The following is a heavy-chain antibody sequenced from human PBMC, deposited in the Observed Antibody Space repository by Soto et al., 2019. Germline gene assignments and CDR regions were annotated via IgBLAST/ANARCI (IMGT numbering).Heavy chain of an antibody. CDR3: ARNMPVTTLGY. J-gene: IGHJ4*02. CDR2: IYSGGNT. D-gene: IGHD4-17*01. Sequence: EVQLVESGGGLVQPGGSLRLSCAASGVTVSNNYMSWVRQAPGKGLEWDSVIYSGGNTKYADSGKGRFSTSRDSSQNTLYLHMNSLSAEDTAVYYCARNMPVTTLGYWGQGTLVTVSS. CDR1: GVTVSNNY. V-gene: IGHV3-66*01.